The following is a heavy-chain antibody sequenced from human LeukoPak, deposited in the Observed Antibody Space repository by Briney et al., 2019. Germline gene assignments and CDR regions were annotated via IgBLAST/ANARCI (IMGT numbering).Heavy chain of an antibody. CDR3: ARRTTPRGVIRKPSYYYYYYMDV. D-gene: IGHD3-10*01. Sequence: GGSLRLSCAASGFTFSSYSMNWVRQAPGKGLEWVSSISSSSSYIYYADSVKGRFTISRDNAKNSLYLQMNSLRAEDTAVYYCARRTTPRGVIRKPSYYYYYYMDVWGKGTTVTISS. V-gene: IGHV3-21*01. CDR2: ISSSSSYI. J-gene: IGHJ6*03. CDR1: GFTFSSYS.